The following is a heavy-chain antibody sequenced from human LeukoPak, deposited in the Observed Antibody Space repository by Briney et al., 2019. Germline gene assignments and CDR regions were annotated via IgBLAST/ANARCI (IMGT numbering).Heavy chain of an antibody. CDR1: GGSISSSSYY. CDR2: IYYSGST. V-gene: IGHV4-39*01. CDR3: ARHLRITMIVEEWDS. D-gene: IGHD3-22*01. Sequence: SETLSLTCTVSGGSISSSSYYWGWIRHPPAKGLECIGSIYYSGSTYYNPSLKSRVTISVDTSKNQFSLKLSSVTSADTAVYYCARHLRITMIVEEWDSCGQGTLVTVSS. J-gene: IGHJ4*02.